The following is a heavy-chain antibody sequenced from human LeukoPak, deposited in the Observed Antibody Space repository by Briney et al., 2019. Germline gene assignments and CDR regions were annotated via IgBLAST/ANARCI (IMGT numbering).Heavy chain of an antibody. CDR3: AITIVVVAASRESYFDY. D-gene: IGHD2-21*02. V-gene: IGHV4-39*01. J-gene: IGHJ4*02. Sequence: SETLSLTCTVSSGSISSSSYYWGWIRQPPGKGLEWIGSIYYSGSTYYNPSLKSRVTISVDTSKNQFSLKLSSVTAADTAVYYCAITIVVVAASRESYFDYWGQGTLVTVSS. CDR1: SGSISSSSYY. CDR2: IYYSGST.